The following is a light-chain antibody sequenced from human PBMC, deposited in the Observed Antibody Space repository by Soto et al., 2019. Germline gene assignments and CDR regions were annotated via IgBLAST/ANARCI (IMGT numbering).Light chain of an antibody. CDR3: QQYNNWPPFT. Sequence: EIVMTQSPGTLSVSPGERATLSCRASQSVRSNLAWYQQKPGQAPRLLIYEASTRATGIPARFSGSGSGTEFTLTNSSLQSEDFAVYHCQQYNNWPPFTFGPGTKVDIK. J-gene: IGKJ3*01. V-gene: IGKV3-15*01. CDR1: QSVRSN. CDR2: EAS.